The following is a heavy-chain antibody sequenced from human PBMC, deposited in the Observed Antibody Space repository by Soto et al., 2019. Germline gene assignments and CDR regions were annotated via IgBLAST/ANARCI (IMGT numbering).Heavy chain of an antibody. CDR2: INHSGST. CDR1: GGSFSGYY. J-gene: IGHJ4*02. D-gene: IGHD6-19*01. Sequence: SETLSLTCAVYGGSFSGYYWSWIRQPPGKGLEWIGEINHSGSTNYNPSLKSRVTISVDTSKNQFSLKLSSVTAADTAVYYCAEGWTVAGGNDYWGQGTLVTVSS. V-gene: IGHV4-34*01. CDR3: AEGWTVAGGNDY.